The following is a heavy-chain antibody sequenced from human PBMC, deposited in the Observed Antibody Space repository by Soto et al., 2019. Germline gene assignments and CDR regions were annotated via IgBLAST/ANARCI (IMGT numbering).Heavy chain of an antibody. CDR3: AKGSIVGATKDWFDP. V-gene: IGHV3-30*18. CDR2: ISYDGSSK. D-gene: IGHD1-26*01. J-gene: IGHJ5*02. Sequence: QVQLVESGGGVVQPGRSLRLSCAASGFTFSSYGMYWVRQAPGKGLEWGAVISYDGSSKYYEDSVKGRLTISRDNSENTRYLQMNSLRAEDKAVYYCAKGSIVGATKDWFDPWGQGTLVTVSS. CDR1: GFTFSSYG.